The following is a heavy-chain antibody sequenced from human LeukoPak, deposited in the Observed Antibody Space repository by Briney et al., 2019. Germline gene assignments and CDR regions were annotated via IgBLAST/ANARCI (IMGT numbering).Heavy chain of an antibody. CDR2: ISMNVQTT. Sequence: GGSLRLSCSASGFTFTSHVMHWVRQAPGKGLQYVSGISMNVQTTYYAGSVKGRFTISRDSSKNTVYLQMNSLTAENTAVYYCVREGLERRTNFDYWGQGTLVSVSS. V-gene: IGHV3-64D*06. D-gene: IGHD1-1*01. CDR3: VREGLERRTNFDY. J-gene: IGHJ4*02. CDR1: GFTFTSHV.